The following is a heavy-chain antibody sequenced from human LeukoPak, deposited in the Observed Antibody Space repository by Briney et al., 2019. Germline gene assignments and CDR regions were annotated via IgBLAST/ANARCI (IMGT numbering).Heavy chain of an antibody. CDR3: ARVGDGSIDY. Sequence: GGSLRLSCAASGFTFSSYAMHWVRQAPGKGLEYVSAISSNGGSTYYANSVKGRFTISRDNSKNTLYLQMGSLRAEDMAVYYCARVGDGSIDYWGQGTPVTVSS. D-gene: IGHD5-24*01. CDR1: GFTFSSYA. CDR2: ISSNGGST. J-gene: IGHJ4*02. V-gene: IGHV3-64*01.